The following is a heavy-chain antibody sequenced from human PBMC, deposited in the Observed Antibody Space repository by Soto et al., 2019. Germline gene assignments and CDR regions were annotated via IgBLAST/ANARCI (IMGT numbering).Heavy chain of an antibody. J-gene: IGHJ4*02. CDR2: ISYDGSNK. V-gene: IGHV3-30*03. CDR1: GFTFSSYG. Sequence: GGSLRLSCAASGFTFSSYGMHWVRQAPGKGLEWVAVISYDGSNKYYADSVKGRFTISRDNSKNTLYLQMNSLRAEDTAVYYCARDKRDLRFLEWSYYFDYWGQGTLVTVSS. D-gene: IGHD3-3*01. CDR3: ARDKRDLRFLEWSYYFDY.